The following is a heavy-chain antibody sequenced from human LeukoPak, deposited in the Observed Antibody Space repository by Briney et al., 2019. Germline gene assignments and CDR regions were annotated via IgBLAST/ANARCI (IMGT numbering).Heavy chain of an antibody. CDR1: GGTFSSYA. V-gene: IGHV1-69*05. CDR2: IIPIFGTA. CDR3: ARDGDSIYCSSTSCHIWFDP. D-gene: IGHD2-2*02. J-gene: IGHJ5*02. Sequence: SVKVSCKASGGTFSSYAISWVRQAPGQGLEWMGRIIPIFGTANYAQKFQGRVTITTDESTSTAYMELSSLRSEDTAVYYCARDGDSIYCSSTSCHIWFDPWGQGTLVTVSS.